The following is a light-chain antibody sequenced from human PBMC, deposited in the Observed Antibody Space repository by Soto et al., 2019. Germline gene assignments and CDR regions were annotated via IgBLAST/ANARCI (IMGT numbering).Light chain of an antibody. J-gene: IGLJ3*02. CDR3: QSYDNSLSGSWV. CDR2: GNS. CDR1: SSNIGAGYD. Sequence: QAVVTQPPSVSGAPGQRVTISCTGSSSNIGAGYDVHWYQQLPGTAPKLLISGNSNRPSGVPDRFSGSKSGTSASLAITGLQAEDEADYYCQSYDNSLSGSWVFGGGTKLTVL. V-gene: IGLV1-40*01.